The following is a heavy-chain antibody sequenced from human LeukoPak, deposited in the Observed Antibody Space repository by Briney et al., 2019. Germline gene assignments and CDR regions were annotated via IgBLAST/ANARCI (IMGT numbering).Heavy chain of an antibody. CDR3: ARRAPDGYNYWYFDL. Sequence: KPGGSLRLSCAASGFTFGSYWMSWIRQPPGKGLEWIGEINHSGSTNYNPSLKSRVTISVDTSKNQFSLKLSSVTAADTAVYYCARRAPDGYNYWYFDLWGRGTLVTVSS. CDR2: INHSGST. CDR1: GFTFGSYW. J-gene: IGHJ2*01. V-gene: IGHV4-34*08. D-gene: IGHD5-24*01.